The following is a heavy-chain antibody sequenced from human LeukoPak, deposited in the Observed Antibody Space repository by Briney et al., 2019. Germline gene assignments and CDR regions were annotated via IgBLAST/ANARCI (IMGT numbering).Heavy chain of an antibody. CDR1: GGSFSGYY. Sequence: SETLSLTCAVYGGSFSGYYWSWIRQPPGKGLEWIGEINHSGSTNYNPSLKSRVTISVDTSKNQFSLKLSSVTAADTAVYYCARQIAVAGTCDYWGQGTLVTVSS. CDR2: INHSGST. V-gene: IGHV4-34*01. D-gene: IGHD6-19*01. J-gene: IGHJ4*02. CDR3: ARQIAVAGTCDY.